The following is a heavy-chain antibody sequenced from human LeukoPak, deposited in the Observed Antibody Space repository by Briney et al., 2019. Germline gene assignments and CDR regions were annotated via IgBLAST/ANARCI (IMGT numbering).Heavy chain of an antibody. V-gene: IGHV3-53*01. J-gene: IGHJ4*02. Sequence: GGSLRLSCAASGFTVSSNYMSWVRQAPGKGLEWVSIIYSGGSTFYADSVKGRFTISRDNSKNTLYLQMNSLRAEDTAVYYCARDWVEDSSGFDYWGQGTLVTVSS. CDR2: IYSGGST. D-gene: IGHD3-22*01. CDR3: ARDWVEDSSGFDY. CDR1: GFTVSSNY.